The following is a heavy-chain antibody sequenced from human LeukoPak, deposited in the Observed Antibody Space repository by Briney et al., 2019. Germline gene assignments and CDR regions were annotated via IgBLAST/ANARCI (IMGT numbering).Heavy chain of an antibody. CDR2: IYYTGST. J-gene: IGHJ4*02. V-gene: IGHV4-39*01. Sequence: SETLSLTCTVSGGSISSSSYYWGWIRQPPGKGQEWIGSIYYTGSTYYNPSLKSRVTISVDTSKNQFSLKLSSVTAADTAVYYCARLRYYYDRTFDYWGQGTLVTVSS. D-gene: IGHD3-22*01. CDR3: ARLRYYYDRTFDY. CDR1: GGSISSSSYY.